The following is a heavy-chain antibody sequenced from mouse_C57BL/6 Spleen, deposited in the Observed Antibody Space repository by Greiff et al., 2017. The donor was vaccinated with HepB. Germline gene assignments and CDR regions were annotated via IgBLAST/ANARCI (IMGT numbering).Heavy chain of an antibody. D-gene: IGHD1-1*01. V-gene: IGHV3-6*01. J-gene: IGHJ4*01. Sequence: EVKLQESGPGLVKPSQSLSLTCSVTGYSITSGYYWNWIRQFPGNKLEWMGYISYDGSNNYNPSLKNRISITRDTSKNQFFLKLNSVTTEDTATYYCAREEGIYYGSSNYYAMDYWGQGTSVTVSS. CDR1: GYSITSGYY. CDR3: AREEGIYYGSSNYYAMDY. CDR2: ISYDGSN.